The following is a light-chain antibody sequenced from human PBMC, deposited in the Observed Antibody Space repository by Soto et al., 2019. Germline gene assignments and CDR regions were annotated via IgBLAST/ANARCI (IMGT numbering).Light chain of an antibody. Sequence: DILLTQSPGTLSLAPGERVTLSCRASQSVSSNYLAWYQHKPGQAPRLLIYGASSRATGIPDRFGGSGSGTDFTLTISRLEPEDSAVYYCQQYGISPWTFGQGTKVEIK. CDR2: GAS. CDR3: QQYGISPWT. J-gene: IGKJ1*01. V-gene: IGKV3-20*01. CDR1: QSVSSNY.